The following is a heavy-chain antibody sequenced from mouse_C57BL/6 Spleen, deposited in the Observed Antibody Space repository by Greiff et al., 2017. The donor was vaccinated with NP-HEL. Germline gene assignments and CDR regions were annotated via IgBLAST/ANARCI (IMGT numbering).Heavy chain of an antibody. J-gene: IGHJ3*01. Sequence: VQLQQPGAELVMPGASVKLSCKASGYTFTSYWMHWVKQRPGQGLEWIGEIDPSDSYTNYNQKFKGKSTLTVDKSSSTAYMQLSSLTSEDSAVYYCGIYYDYAWFAYWGQGTLVTVSA. V-gene: IGHV1-69*01. CDR1: GYTFTSYW. CDR2: IDPSDSYT. CDR3: GIYYDYAWFAY. D-gene: IGHD2-4*01.